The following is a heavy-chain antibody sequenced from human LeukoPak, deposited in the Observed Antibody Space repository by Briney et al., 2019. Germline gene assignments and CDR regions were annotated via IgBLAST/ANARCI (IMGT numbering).Heavy chain of an antibody. CDR3: ARSPIKDIAAASYYFDY. Sequence: GASVKVSCKASGGTFSSYAISWVRQAPGQGLEGMGGVIPIFGTANYAQKFQGRVTITADKSTSTAYMELSSLRSEDTAVYYCARSPIKDIAAASYYFDYWGQGTLVTVSS. D-gene: IGHD6-13*01. CDR2: VIPIFGTA. CDR1: GGTFSSYA. J-gene: IGHJ4*02. V-gene: IGHV1-69*06.